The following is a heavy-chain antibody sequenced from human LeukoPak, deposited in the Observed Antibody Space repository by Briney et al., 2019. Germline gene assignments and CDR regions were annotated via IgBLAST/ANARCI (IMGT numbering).Heavy chain of an antibody. J-gene: IGHJ5*02. V-gene: IGHV4-39*07. D-gene: IGHD3-22*01. CDR3: ARHRSYDSSPTLNWFDP. CDR2: LYYSGST. Sequence: SETLSLTCTVSGGSISSSSYYWGWIRQPPGKGLEWIGSLYYSGSTYYNPSLKSRVTISVDTSKNQFSLKLSSVTAADTAVYYCARHRSYDSSPTLNWFDPWGQGTLVTVSS. CDR1: GGSISSSSYY.